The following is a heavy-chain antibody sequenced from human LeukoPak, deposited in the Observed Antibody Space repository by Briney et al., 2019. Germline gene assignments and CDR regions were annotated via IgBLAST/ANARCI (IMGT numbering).Heavy chain of an antibody. Sequence: SETLSLTCTVSGGSISSSSYYWGWIRQPPGKGLEWIGSIYYSRSTYYNPSLKSRVTISVDASKNQFSLKLSSVTAADTAVYYCTRDRGLGRLASTPNAFNIWGQGTMVSVSS. D-gene: IGHD3-16*01. CDR2: IYYSRST. CDR3: TRDRGLGRLASTPNAFNI. CDR1: GGSISSSSYY. J-gene: IGHJ3*02. V-gene: IGHV4-39*07.